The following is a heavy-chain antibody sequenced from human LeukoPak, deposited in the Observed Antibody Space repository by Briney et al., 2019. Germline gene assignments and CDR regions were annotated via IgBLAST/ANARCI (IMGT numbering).Heavy chain of an antibody. J-gene: IGHJ4*02. D-gene: IGHD3-10*01. CDR1: GFTFSSYA. CDR3: AKETIVRGVMDY. CDR2: ISGSGGNT. V-gene: IGHV3-23*01. Sequence: PGGSLRLSCAASGFTFSSYAMTWVRQAPGKGLEWVSAISGSGGNTYYANSVKGRFTISRDNSKNTLYLQMNSLRAEDTAVYYCAKETIVRGVMDYWGQGTLVTVS.